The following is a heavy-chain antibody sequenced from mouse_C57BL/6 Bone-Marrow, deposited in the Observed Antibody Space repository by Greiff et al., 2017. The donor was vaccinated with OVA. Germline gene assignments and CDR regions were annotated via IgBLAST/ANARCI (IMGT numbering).Heavy chain of an antibody. CDR1: GYTFTSYW. CDR2: INPSNGGT. D-gene: IGHD1-1*01. CDR3: ARKVLTTGVAGGMDY. Sequence: QVQLQQPGTELVKPGASVKLSCKASGYTFTSYWMHWVKQRPGQGLEWIGNINPSNGGTNYNEKFKSKATLTVDKSSSTAYMQLSSLTSEESAVYYGARKVLTTGVAGGMDYWGQGTSVTVSS. V-gene: IGHV1-53*01. J-gene: IGHJ4*01.